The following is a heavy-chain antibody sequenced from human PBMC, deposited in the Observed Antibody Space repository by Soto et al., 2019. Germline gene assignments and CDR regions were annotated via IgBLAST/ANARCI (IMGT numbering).Heavy chain of an antibody. CDR2: TSYDGNNE. CDR3: AKDKGVFNWATSYFDY. J-gene: IGHJ4*02. CDR1: GFTFSNYA. D-gene: IGHD1-1*01. V-gene: IGHV3-30*18. Sequence: PGGSLRFSCAASGFTFSNYAMHWVRQAPGKGLEWVALTSYDGNNEYYTDSVKGRFTISRDNSKNTLFLQMNSPRPEDTAVYYCAKDKGVFNWATSYFDYWGQGALVTVSS.